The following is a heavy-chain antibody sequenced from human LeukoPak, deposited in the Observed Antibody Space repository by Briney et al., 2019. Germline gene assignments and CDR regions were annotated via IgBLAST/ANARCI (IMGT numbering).Heavy chain of an antibody. Sequence: PGGSLRLSCAASGFTFSSYGMHWVRQAPGKGLEWVAFIRYDGSKKYYADSVKGRFTISRDNSKNTLYLQMNSLRAEDRAVYYCAKDPSEYCSGGSCRYFDYWGQGTLVTVSS. D-gene: IGHD2-15*01. CDR2: IRYDGSKK. V-gene: IGHV3-30*02. J-gene: IGHJ4*02. CDR1: GFTFSSYG. CDR3: AKDPSEYCSGGSCRYFDY.